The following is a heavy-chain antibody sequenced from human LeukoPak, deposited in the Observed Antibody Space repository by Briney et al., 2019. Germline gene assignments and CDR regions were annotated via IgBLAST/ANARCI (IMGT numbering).Heavy chain of an antibody. CDR2: IKQDGSAR. J-gene: IGHJ6*03. Sequence: GGSLRLSCAASGFTFTTSWMHWVRQAPGKGLEWLANIKQDGSARNYVDSVKGRFTISRDNAKNSLYLQMNSLRAEDTAVYYCARSYYMDVWGKGTTVTVSS. V-gene: IGHV3-7*01. CDR1: GFTFTTSW. CDR3: ARSYYMDV.